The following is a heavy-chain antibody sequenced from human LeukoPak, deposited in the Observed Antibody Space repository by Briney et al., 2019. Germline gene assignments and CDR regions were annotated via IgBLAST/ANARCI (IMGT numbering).Heavy chain of an antibody. Sequence: AGGSLRLSCAASGFTFSSYAMHWVRQAPGKGLEWVAVISYDGSNKYYADSVKGRFTISRDNSKNTLYLQMNSLRAEDTAVYYCARADPRLPEQPFDYWGQGTLVTVSS. CDR3: ARADPRLPEQPFDY. CDR2: ISYDGSNK. V-gene: IGHV3-30-3*01. J-gene: IGHJ4*02. CDR1: GFTFSSYA. D-gene: IGHD1/OR15-1a*01.